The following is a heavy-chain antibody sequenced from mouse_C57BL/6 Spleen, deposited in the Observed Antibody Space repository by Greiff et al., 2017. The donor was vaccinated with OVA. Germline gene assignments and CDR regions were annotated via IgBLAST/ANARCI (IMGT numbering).Heavy chain of an antibody. V-gene: IGHV1-19*01. CDR1: GYTFTDYY. Sequence: VQLQQSGPVLVKPGASVKMSCKASGYTFTDYYMNGVKQSHGKSLEWIGVINPYNGGTSYNQKFKGKATLTVDKSSSTAYMELNSLTSEDSAVYYCARSYGNYYFDDWGQGTTLTVSS. D-gene: IGHD2-1*01. CDR3: ARSYGNYYFDD. J-gene: IGHJ2*01. CDR2: INPYNGGT.